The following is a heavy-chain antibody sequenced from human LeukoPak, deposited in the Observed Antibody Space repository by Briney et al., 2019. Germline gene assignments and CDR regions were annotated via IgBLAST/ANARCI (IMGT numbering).Heavy chain of an antibody. CDR2: ISGSGGST. CDR3: TKDPVGTTDFDS. J-gene: IGHJ4*02. D-gene: IGHD1-14*01. CDR1: GFTFSSFA. Sequence: QSGGSLRLSCAASGFTFSSFAMTWVRQAPGKGLEWVSSISGSGGSTYYADSVKGRFTISRDNSKNTLYLQMSSLRAEDTAIYYCTKDPVGTTDFDSWGQGTLVTVSS. V-gene: IGHV3-23*01.